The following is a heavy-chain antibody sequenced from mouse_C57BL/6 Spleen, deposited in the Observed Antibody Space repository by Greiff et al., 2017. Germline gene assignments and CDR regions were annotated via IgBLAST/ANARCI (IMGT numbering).Heavy chain of an antibody. D-gene: IGHD1-2*01. Sequence: EVKLMESGGGLVKPGGSLKLSCAASGFTFSSYTMSWVRQTPGKRLEWVATISGGGGNTYYPDSVKGRFTISRDNAKNTLYLKMSRLESEDTALYYCARQRLRPGAMGYWGQGTSVTVAS. V-gene: IGHV5-9*01. CDR2: ISGGGGNT. CDR3: ARQRLRPGAMGY. J-gene: IGHJ4*01. CDR1: GFTFSSYT.